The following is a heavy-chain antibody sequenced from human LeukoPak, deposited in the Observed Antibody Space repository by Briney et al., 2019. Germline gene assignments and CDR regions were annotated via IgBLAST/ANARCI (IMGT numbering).Heavy chain of an antibody. V-gene: IGHV3-48*01. D-gene: IGHD3-10*01. CDR1: GFTFSTYS. Sequence: PGGSLRLSCAASGFTFSTYSMNWVRQAPGKGLEWVSYISSSSSTIYYADSVKGRFTISRDNSKNTLYLQMNSLRAEDTAVYYCAKVGRNYSVAEDYFDYWGQGTLVTVSS. J-gene: IGHJ4*02. CDR3: AKVGRNYSVAEDYFDY. CDR2: ISSSSSTI.